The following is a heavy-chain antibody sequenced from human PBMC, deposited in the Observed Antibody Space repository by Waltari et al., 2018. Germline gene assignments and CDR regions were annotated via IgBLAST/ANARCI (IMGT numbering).Heavy chain of an antibody. CDR1: GFTAICNY. CDR2: IYSGGRT. D-gene: IGHD6-19*01. Sequence: EVPLVESGGGLVQAGGSRRLSCPASGFTAICNYISWVRQGPGKGLEWVSLIYSGGRTYYADSVKGRFTIARDNSKNTLYLQMNSLRAEDTAVYYCTRDAGAVAAEGDYWGQGTLVTVSS. CDR3: TRDAGAVAAEGDY. J-gene: IGHJ4*02. V-gene: IGHV3-66*01.